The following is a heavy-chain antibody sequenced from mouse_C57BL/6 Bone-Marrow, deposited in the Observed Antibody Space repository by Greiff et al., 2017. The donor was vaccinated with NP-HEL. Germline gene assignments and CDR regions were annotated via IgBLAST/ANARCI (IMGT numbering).Heavy chain of an antibody. CDR2: ISSGGSYT. V-gene: IGHV5-6*01. CDR1: GFTFSSYG. CDR3: ARGPLYYSNYYFDY. Sequence: EVMLVESGGDLVKPGGSLKLSCAASGFTFSSYGMSWVRQTPDKRLEWVATISSGGSYTYYPDSVKGRFTISRDNAKNTLYLQMSSLKSEDTAMYYCARGPLYYSNYYFDYWGQGTTLTVSS. D-gene: IGHD2-5*01. J-gene: IGHJ2*01.